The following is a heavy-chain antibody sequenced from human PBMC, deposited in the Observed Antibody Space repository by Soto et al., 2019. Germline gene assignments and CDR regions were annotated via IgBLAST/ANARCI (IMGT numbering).Heavy chain of an antibody. J-gene: IGHJ4*02. CDR1: GFTFSSLW. CDR3: ARATRSPDF. Sequence: EVQLVESGGDLVQPGGSLRLSCAASGFTFSSLWMTWVRQAPGKGLECVANIKEDGSVKYYVDSVKGRFTISRDNAKNSLYLQMVGLRAEDTAVYCARATRSPDFRGQGTLVTVSS. CDR2: IKEDGSVK. V-gene: IGHV3-7*05.